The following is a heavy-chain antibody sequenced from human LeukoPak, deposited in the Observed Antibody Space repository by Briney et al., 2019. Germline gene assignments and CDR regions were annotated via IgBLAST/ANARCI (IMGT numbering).Heavy chain of an antibody. CDR2: IKSKTEDGAT. CDR3: TTETGKWLRFLARESRYNYYYYMDV. D-gene: IGHD5-12*01. V-gene: IGHV3-15*01. CDR1: GFTFSSSS. J-gene: IGHJ6*03. Sequence: GGSLRLSCAASGFTFSSSSMNWVRQAPGRGLEWVGRIKSKTEDGATDYAAPVKGRFGISRDDSKNTLYLQMNSLKTEDTAVYYCTTETGKWLRFLARESRYNYYYYMDVWGKGTTVTISS.